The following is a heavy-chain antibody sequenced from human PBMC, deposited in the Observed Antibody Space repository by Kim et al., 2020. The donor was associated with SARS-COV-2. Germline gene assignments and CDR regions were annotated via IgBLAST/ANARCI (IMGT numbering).Heavy chain of an antibody. J-gene: IGHJ4*02. CDR3: ARDLKYAFDY. CDR2: ISAGGNII. V-gene: IGHV3-48*03. CDR1: GFTFSSFS. D-gene: IGHD2-2*01. Sequence: GGSLRLSCAASGFTFSSFSMNWVRLSPGKGLEWISYISAGGNIIDYADSVEGRFTISRDDAKNSLYLQMNSLRGEDTAIYYCARDLKYAFDYWDQGTLVTVSS.